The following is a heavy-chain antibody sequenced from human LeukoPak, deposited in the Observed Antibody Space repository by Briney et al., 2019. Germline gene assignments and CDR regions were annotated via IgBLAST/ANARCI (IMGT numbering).Heavy chain of an antibody. V-gene: IGHV3-30*18. CDR1: GFTFSNYG. CDR3: AKDGPPGREGYNYGFDI. CDR2: ISYDGSNK. D-gene: IGHD5-24*01. Sequence: GGSLRLSCAASGFTFSNYGMHWVRQAPGKGLEWVSVISYDGSNKYYADSVKGRFTISRDNSKNTLYLQMNSLRAEDTAVYYCAKDGPPGREGYNYGFDIWGQGTMVTVSS. J-gene: IGHJ3*02.